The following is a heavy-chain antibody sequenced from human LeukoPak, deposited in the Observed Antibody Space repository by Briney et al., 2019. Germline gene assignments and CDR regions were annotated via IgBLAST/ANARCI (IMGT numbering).Heavy chain of an antibody. CDR1: GFAFSDCA. CDR2: ISYDGSNR. Sequence: GGSLRLSCAASGFAFSDCAVHWVRQAPGKGLEWVALISYDGSNRYYADSVKGRFTISRDNSKNTMSLQMNSLRREDTAVYYCASRTNSGRPFWGQGTLVTVSS. D-gene: IGHD3-10*01. CDR3: ASRTNSGRPF. J-gene: IGHJ1*01. V-gene: IGHV3-30-3*01.